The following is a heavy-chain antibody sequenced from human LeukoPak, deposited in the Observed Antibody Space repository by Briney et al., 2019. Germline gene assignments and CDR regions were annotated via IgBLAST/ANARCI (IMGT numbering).Heavy chain of an antibody. V-gene: IGHV4-39*01. D-gene: IGHD1-1*01. J-gene: IGHJ4*02. CDR2: IYYTGTT. CDR3: ARQRTAGTKVIDY. Sequence: PSDTLSLTCTVSGDSMSSRSYYWGWIRQPPGKGLEWIGNIYYTGTTYYNPSLKSRVYIAVDTSKNQFSLFLSSVTAADTAVYYCARQRTAGTKVIDYWGQGTLVTVSS. CDR1: GDSMSSRSYY.